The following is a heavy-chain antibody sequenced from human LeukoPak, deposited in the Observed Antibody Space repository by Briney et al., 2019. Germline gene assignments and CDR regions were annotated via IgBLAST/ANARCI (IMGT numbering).Heavy chain of an antibody. Sequence: GGSLRLSCAASGFTFSSYGMSWVRQAPGKGLEWVSAISGSGGSTYYADSVKGRFTISRDNAENSLYLQMNSLRAEDTAVYYCARDTGGRGWFDPWGQGTLVTVSS. CDR2: ISGSGGST. CDR3: ARDTGGRGWFDP. D-gene: IGHD2-8*02. CDR1: GFTFSSYG. J-gene: IGHJ5*02. V-gene: IGHV3-23*01.